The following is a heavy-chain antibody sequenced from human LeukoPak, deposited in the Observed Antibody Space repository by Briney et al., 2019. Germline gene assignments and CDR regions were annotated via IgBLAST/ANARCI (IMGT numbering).Heavy chain of an antibody. V-gene: IGHV1-69*04. J-gene: IGHJ4*02. CDR2: IIPILGIA. CDR1: GGTFSSYA. Sequence: GASVTASCKASGGTFSSYAISWVRQAPGQGLEWMGRIIPILGIANYAQKFQGRVTITADKSTSTAYMERSSLRSEDTAVYYCARAEGSDYWGQGTLVTVSS. CDR3: ARAEGSDY.